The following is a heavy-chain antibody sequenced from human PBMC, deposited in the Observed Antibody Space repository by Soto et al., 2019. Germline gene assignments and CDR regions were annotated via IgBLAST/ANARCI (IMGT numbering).Heavy chain of an antibody. Sequence: ASVKVSCKASGYTFTSYGISWVRQAPGQGLEWMGWISAYNGNTNYAQKLQGRVTMTTDTSTSTAYMELRSLRSDDTAVYYCARVPRHIRGSGSYWDYYYYGMDVWGQGTTVTVSS. CDR1: GYTFTSYG. J-gene: IGHJ6*02. CDR3: ARVPRHIRGSGSYWDYYYYGMDV. CDR2: ISAYNGNT. V-gene: IGHV1-18*01. D-gene: IGHD3-10*01.